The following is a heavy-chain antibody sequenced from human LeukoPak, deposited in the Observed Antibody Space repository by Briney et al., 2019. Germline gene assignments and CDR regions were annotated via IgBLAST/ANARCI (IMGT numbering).Heavy chain of an antibody. CDR2: IKQDGSEK. CDR1: GFTFSSYW. D-gene: IGHD6-19*01. V-gene: IGHV3-7*01. CDR3: ARDRYSSGWSDYMDV. Sequence: GGSLRLSCAASGFTFSSYWMSWVRQAPGKGLEWVANIKQDGSEKYYVDSVKGRFTISRDNAKNSLYVQMNSLRAEDTAVYYCARDRYSSGWSDYMDVWGKGTTVTVSS. J-gene: IGHJ6*03.